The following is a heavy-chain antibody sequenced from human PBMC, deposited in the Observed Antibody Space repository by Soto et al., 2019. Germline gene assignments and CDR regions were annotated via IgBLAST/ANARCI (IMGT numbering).Heavy chain of an antibody. CDR2: IYYSGST. Sequence: PSETLSLTCTVSGGSISSYYWSWIRQPPGKGLEWIGYIYYSGSTNYNPSLKSRVTISVDTSKNQFSLKLSSVTAADTAVYYCARGNMAVNYWGQGTLVTVSS. V-gene: IGHV4-59*08. CDR1: GGSISSYY. J-gene: IGHJ4*02. CDR3: ARGNMAVNY. D-gene: IGHD6-19*01.